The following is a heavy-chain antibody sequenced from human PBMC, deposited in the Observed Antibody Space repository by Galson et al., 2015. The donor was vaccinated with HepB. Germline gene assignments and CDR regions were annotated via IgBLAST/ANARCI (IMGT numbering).Heavy chain of an antibody. CDR2: ISGSGGST. CDR3: AKDPVEAAAANWFDP. V-gene: IGHV3-23*01. Sequence: SLRLSCAASGFTFSNYAMSWVRQAPGKGLEWVSAISGSGGSTYYADSVKGRFTISRDNSKNTLYLQMYSLRAEDTAVYYCAKDPVEAAAANWFDPWGQGTLVTVSS. D-gene: IGHD6-13*01. CDR1: GFTFSNYA. J-gene: IGHJ5*02.